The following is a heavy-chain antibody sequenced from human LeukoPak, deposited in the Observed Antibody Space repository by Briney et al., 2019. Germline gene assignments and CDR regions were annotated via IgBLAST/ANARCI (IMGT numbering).Heavy chain of an antibody. D-gene: IGHD3-22*01. CDR1: GYTFTSYG. Sequence: ASVKVSCKASGYTFTSYGISWVRQAPGQGLEWMGWISAYNGNTNYAQKLPGRVTMTTDTSPSTAYMELRSLRSDDTAVYYCKTYYYDSSGYTPFDYWGQGTLVTVSS. J-gene: IGHJ4*02. CDR3: KTYYYDSSGYTPFDY. V-gene: IGHV1-18*01. CDR2: ISAYNGNT.